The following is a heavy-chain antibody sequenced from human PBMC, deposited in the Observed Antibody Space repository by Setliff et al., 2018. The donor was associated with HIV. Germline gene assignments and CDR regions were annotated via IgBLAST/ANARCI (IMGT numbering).Heavy chain of an antibody. J-gene: IGHJ4*02. CDR1: GYTFTGYY. D-gene: IGHD2-2*01. CDR2: INPNSGGT. V-gene: IGHV1-2*06. CDR3: ASHFGYCSSTSCEGY. Sequence: ASVKVSCKASGYTFTGYYMHWVRQAPGQGLEWMGRINPNSGGTNYAQKFQGRVTMTRDTSISTAYMELSRLRSDDTAVYYCASHFGYCSSTSCEGYWGQGALVTVSS.